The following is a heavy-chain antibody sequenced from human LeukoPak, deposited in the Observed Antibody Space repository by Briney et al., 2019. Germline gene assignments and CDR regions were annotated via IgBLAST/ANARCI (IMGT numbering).Heavy chain of an antibody. J-gene: IGHJ4*02. V-gene: IGHV3-30*02. D-gene: IGHD6-13*01. CDR2: IHYDGSNN. Sequence: GGSLRLSCAASGFTFSSYAMHWVRQAPGKGLEWVAFIHYDGSNNYYADSVKGRFTISRDSSKNTLYLQMNTLRADDTAVYYCAKDHGSSDWYYFDYWGQGTLVTVSS. CDR1: GFTFSSYA. CDR3: AKDHGSSDWYYFDY.